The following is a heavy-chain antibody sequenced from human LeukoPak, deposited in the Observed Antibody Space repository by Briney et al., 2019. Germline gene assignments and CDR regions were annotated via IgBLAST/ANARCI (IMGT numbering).Heavy chain of an antibody. V-gene: IGHV3-74*01. J-gene: IGHJ4*02. D-gene: IGHD6-13*01. CDR1: GFTFSNDW. Sequence: QPGGSLRLSCAASGFTFSNDWMHWVRQAPGKGLMWVSRIPNDGSGPTYADSVKGRFTISRDNAKNTVYLQMNSLRAEDTAVYYCVRWHLATAGAFNWGQGTLVTVSS. CDR2: IPNDGSGP. CDR3: VRWHLATAGAFN.